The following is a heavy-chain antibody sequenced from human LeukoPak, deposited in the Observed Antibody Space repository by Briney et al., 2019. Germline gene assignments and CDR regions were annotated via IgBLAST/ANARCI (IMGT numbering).Heavy chain of an antibody. CDR1: GGSISSSGDY. V-gene: IGHV4-61*08. J-gene: IGHJ5*02. D-gene: IGHD6-13*01. CDR2: IYYTGST. Sequence: SETLSLTCTVSGGSISSSGDYWGWIRQPPGKGLEWIGYIYYTGSTNYNPSLKSRVTISVDTSKNQFSLKLSSVTAADMAVYYCARDAYSSSEVDWFDPWGQGTLVTVSS. CDR3: ARDAYSSSEVDWFDP.